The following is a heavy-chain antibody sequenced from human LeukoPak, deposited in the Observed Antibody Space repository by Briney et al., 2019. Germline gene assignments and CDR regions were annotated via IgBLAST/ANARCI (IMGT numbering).Heavy chain of an antibody. Sequence: GGSLRLSCAASGFTLSSYAMHWVRQAPGKGLEWVAVISYDGSNKYYADSVKGRFTISRDNSKNTLYLQMNSLRAEDTAVYYCARDSACSSTSCYTVEYYFDYWGQGTLVTVSS. CDR2: ISYDGSNK. CDR3: ARDSACSSTSCYTVEYYFDY. J-gene: IGHJ4*02. CDR1: GFTLSSYA. V-gene: IGHV3-30*01. D-gene: IGHD2-2*02.